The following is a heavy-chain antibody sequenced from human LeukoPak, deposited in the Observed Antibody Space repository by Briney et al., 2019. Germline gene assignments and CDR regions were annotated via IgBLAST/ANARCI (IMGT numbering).Heavy chain of an antibody. V-gene: IGHV3-11*01. CDR3: ARDGGDTAMGTLPFDY. CDR1: GFTFSDYY. CDR2: ISSSGSTI. Sequence: GGSLRLSCAASGFTFSDYYMSWIRQAPGKGPEWVSYISSSGSTIYYADSVKGRFTISRDNAKNSLYLQMNSLRAEDTAVYYCARDGGDTAMGTLPFDYWGQGTLVTVSS. D-gene: IGHD5-18*01. J-gene: IGHJ4*02.